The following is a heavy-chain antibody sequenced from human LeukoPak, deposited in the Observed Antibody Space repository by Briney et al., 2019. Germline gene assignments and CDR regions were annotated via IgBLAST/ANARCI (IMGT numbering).Heavy chain of an antibody. V-gene: IGHV3-23*01. CDR3: AKPAPHNTDYYYGFHFDY. Sequence: GGSLRLSCAASGFTFRSYAMSWVRQAPGKGLEWVSGISVSGSTYYADSVKGRFTISRDNSKNTLYLQMNSLRAEDTAVYYCAKPAPHNTDYYYGFHFDYWGQGTLVTVSS. D-gene: IGHD3-22*01. CDR1: GFTFRSYA. J-gene: IGHJ4*02. CDR2: ISVSGST.